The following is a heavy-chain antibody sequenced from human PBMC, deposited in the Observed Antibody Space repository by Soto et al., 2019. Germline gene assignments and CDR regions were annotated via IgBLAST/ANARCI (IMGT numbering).Heavy chain of an antibody. Sequence: SGYTFTSYGIHWVRQAPGQRLEWMGWINAANGDTKYSPKFQGRVTITRDTSASTAYMELSSLRSEDTAVYYCVRRHVSATGIDWFDPWGQGTLVTVSS. CDR2: INAANGDT. CDR1: GYTFTSYG. V-gene: IGHV1-3*01. CDR3: VRRHVSATGIDWFDP. D-gene: IGHD6-13*01. J-gene: IGHJ5*02.